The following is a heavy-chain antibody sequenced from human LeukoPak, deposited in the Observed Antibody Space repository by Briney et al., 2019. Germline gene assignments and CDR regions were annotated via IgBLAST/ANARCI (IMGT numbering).Heavy chain of an antibody. CDR2: ISSSSSYM. CDR1: GFTFSSYS. J-gene: IGHJ6*02. CDR3: AREAHYGMDV. V-gene: IGHV3-21*01. Sequence: GGSLRLSCAASGFTFSSYSMNWVRQAPGKGLEWVSSISSSSSYMYYADSVKGRFTISRDNAKNSLYLQMNSLRAEDTAVYYCAREAHYGMDVWGQGTTVTVSS.